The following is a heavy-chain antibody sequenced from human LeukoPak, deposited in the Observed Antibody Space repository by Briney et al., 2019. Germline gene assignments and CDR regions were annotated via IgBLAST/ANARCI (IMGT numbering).Heavy chain of an antibody. CDR1: GFTFSSYA. Sequence: GGSLRLSCAASGFTFSSYAMDWVRQAPGKGLEWVSAISGSGGSTYYADSVKGRFTISRDNSKNTLYLQMNSLRAEDTAVYYCAKDTVAGTLGDYWGQGTLVTVSS. J-gene: IGHJ4*02. V-gene: IGHV3-23*01. CDR2: ISGSGGST. D-gene: IGHD6-19*01. CDR3: AKDTVAGTLGDY.